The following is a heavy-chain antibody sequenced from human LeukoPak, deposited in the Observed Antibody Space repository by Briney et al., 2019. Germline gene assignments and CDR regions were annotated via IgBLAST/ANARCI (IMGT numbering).Heavy chain of an antibody. D-gene: IGHD6-6*01. CDR2: ISNGGDNT. CDR1: GFTFRTYA. V-gene: IGHV3-23*01. Sequence: GGSLRLSCAASGFTFRTYAMTWVRQAPGKGLEWVSTISNGGDNTYYADSVRGRFTISTDNSKNALFLQMNSLRADDTAVYYCAKDLVLYSSSDYWGQGTLVTVSS. J-gene: IGHJ4*02. CDR3: AKDLVLYSSSDY.